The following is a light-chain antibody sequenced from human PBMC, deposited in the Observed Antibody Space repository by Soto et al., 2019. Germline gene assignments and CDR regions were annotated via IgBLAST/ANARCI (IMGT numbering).Light chain of an antibody. CDR1: QGISSW. CDR3: KKANTFPLN. J-gene: IGKJ5*01. CDR2: AAY. Sequence: DIQRTQSPCAGSTSAGGRITSTCRASQGISSWLAWYQQKPGKATKLLIYAAYSLQSGVPSRFSGSGSGTHFTLTIRSLQPEDFATYYCKKANTFPLNVGQGKRRAIK. V-gene: IGKV1D-12*01.